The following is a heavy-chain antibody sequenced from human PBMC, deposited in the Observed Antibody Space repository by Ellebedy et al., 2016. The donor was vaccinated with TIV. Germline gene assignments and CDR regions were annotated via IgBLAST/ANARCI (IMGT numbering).Heavy chain of an antibody. V-gene: IGHV3-74*01. Sequence: GESLKISCAASGFTFSSNWMHWVRQAPGKGLVWVSRINSDGSRSTYADSVKGRFTISRDNAKNTLYLQMNSLKTEDTAVYYCTKNLRWEDEKDYWGQGTLVTVSS. CDR3: TKNLRWEDEKDY. CDR1: GFTFSSNW. CDR2: INSDGSRS. D-gene: IGHD1-26*01. J-gene: IGHJ4*02.